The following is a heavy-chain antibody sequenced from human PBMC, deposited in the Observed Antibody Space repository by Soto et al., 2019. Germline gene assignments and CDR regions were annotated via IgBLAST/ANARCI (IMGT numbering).Heavy chain of an antibody. CDR3: AVYTVTRLAASFQH. CDR1: GFTFNSYA. Sequence: PGGSLRLSCAASGFTFNSYAMNWVRQAPGKGLEWVSSISGSGASTYYADSVKGRFTISRDNSKNTVYLQMNSLRAEDTAIYYCAVYTVTRLAASFQHWGQGTLVTVSS. D-gene: IGHD4-17*01. J-gene: IGHJ1*01. V-gene: IGHV3-23*01. CDR2: ISGSGAST.